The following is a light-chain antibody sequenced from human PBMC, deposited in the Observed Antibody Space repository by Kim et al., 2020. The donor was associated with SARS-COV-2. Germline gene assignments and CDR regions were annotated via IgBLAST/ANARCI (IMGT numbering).Light chain of an antibody. CDR1: QGISQN. J-gene: IGKJ5*01. V-gene: IGKV1-16*01. Sequence: DIQMTQSPSSLSASLGDSVTITCRASQGISQNVARFQQKPGQAPKSLIYGASALQGGVPSRFRGAGSGRDFSLTINSLQADDFAIYFCQQYNSHPITFGRGTRLEIK. CDR2: GAS. CDR3: QQYNSHPIT.